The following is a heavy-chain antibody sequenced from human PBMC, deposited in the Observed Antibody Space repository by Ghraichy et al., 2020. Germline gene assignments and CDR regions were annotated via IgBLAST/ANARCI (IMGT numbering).Heavy chain of an antibody. CDR1: GDSVSGNSVA. J-gene: IGHJ4*02. CDR3: ARSHYRDYSFVFDS. Sequence: SQTLSLTCAISGDSVSGNSVAWSWIRQSPSRGLEWLGRTYYRSKWYSDYTISVKSRITINPDTSKNQLSLQLNSGTPEDTAVYYCARSHYRDYSFVFDSWGQGTLVTVSS. CDR2: TYYRSKWYS. D-gene: IGHD4-17*01. V-gene: IGHV6-1*01.